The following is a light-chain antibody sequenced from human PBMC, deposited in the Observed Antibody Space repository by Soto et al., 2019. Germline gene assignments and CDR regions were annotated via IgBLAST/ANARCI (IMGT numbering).Light chain of an antibody. CDR1: QSVSTNY. V-gene: IGKV3-20*01. Sequence: EIVLTQSPDTLSLSPGERATLSCRASQSVSTNYLAWYQHKPGQAPRLLIGATSSRATGIPDRFSGSGSGTDFTLTITRLEPEDFSVYFCQQYSSSPRRVTFGGGTKVDIK. J-gene: IGKJ4*01. CDR3: QQYSSSPRRVT. CDR2: ATS.